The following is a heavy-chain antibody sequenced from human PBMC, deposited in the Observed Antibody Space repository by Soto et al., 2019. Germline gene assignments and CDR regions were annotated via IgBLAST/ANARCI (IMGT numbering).Heavy chain of an antibody. V-gene: IGHV1-2*02. J-gene: IGHJ4*02. CDR3: ARLSRITFIVN. CDR1: VYTFADYS. CDR2: IDPSTGTS. Sequence: QVRLVQSGAEVTSTGNSVKVSCQTSVYTFADYSIHWVRQAPGQGLEYMGNIDPSTGTSDSAQTLQGRIYMTTDASTSTVYMELNNLRSADTAVYYCARLSRITFIVNWGQGTLVTVSS. D-gene: IGHD3-10*01.